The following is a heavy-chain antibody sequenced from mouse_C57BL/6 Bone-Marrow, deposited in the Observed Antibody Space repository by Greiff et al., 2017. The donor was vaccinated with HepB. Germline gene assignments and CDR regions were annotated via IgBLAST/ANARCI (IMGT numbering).Heavy chain of an antibody. Sequence: VQLQQSGAELVRPGASVKLSCTASGFNIKDDYMHWVKQRPEQGLEWIGWIDPENGDTEYASKFQGKATITADTSSNTAYLQLSSLTSEDTAVYYCPTGYGSSYWYFDVWGTGTTVTVSS. CDR1: GFNIKDDY. CDR2: IDPENGDT. CDR3: PTGYGSSYWYFDV. J-gene: IGHJ1*03. V-gene: IGHV14-4*01. D-gene: IGHD1-1*01.